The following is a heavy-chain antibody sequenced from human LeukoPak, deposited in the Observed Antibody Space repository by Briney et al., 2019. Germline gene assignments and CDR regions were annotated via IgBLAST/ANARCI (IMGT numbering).Heavy chain of an antibody. CDR3: ARGVFGEYPFDY. J-gene: IGHJ4*02. V-gene: IGHV4-59*01. D-gene: IGHD3-10*02. Sequence: PSETLSLTCTVSGGSIGSYYRSWIRQPPGKGLEWIGYIYYSGSTNYNPSLKSRVTISVDTSKNQFSLKLSSVTAADTAVYYCARGVFGEYPFDYWGQGTLVTVSS. CDR2: IYYSGST. CDR1: GGSIGSYY.